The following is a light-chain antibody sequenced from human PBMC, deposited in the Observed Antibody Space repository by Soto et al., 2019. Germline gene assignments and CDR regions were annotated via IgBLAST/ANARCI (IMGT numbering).Light chain of an antibody. V-gene: IGKV3-15*01. CDR1: QSVSSR. CDR3: QQYNEWPSWT. CDR2: AAS. J-gene: IGKJ1*01. Sequence: EIVMTQSPATLSVSPGERATLSCRASQSVSSRLAWYHQKPGQSPRLLIYAASTRATGIPARFSGSGSGTEFTLTISSLQSEDFAVYYCQQYNEWPSWTFGQGTKVDI.